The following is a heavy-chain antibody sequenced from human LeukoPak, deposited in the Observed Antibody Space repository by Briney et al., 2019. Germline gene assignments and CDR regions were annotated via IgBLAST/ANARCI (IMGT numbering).Heavy chain of an antibody. J-gene: IGHJ6*02. Sequence: ASVKVSCKASGYTFTSYDINWVRQATGQGLEWMGWMNPNSGNTGYALKFQGRVTMTRNTSISTAYMELSSLRSEDTAVYYCARGGVGSYYYYGMDVWGQGTTVTVSS. CDR3: ARGGVGSYYYYGMDV. V-gene: IGHV1-8*01. CDR1: GYTFTSYD. D-gene: IGHD2-15*01. CDR2: MNPNSGNT.